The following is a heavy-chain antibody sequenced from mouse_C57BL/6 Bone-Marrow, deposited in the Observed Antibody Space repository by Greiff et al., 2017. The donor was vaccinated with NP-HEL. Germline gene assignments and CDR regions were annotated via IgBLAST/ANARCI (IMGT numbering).Heavy chain of an antibody. CDR1: GYTFTSYG. Sequence: QVQLQQSGAELARPGASVKLSCKASGYTFTSYGISWVKQRTGQGLEWIGEIYPRSGNTYYNEKFKGKATLTADKSSSTAYMELRSLTSEDSAVYFCARDGYYGRGYYFDYWGQGTTLTVSS. CDR3: ARDGYYGRGYYFDY. D-gene: IGHD1-1*01. CDR2: IYPRSGNT. J-gene: IGHJ2*01. V-gene: IGHV1-81*01.